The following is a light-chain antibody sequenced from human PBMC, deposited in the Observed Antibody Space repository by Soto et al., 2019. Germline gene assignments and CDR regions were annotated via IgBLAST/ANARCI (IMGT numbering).Light chain of an antibody. V-gene: IGKV1-12*01. Sequence: IQMTQSPSSVSSSVGDRVTITCRASQDINRWLSCHQQKPIETPNLLIFSASSMQGGVPSRFSGSGSGPHFTLTITNLQPEDVATYYCQQAHTFPLTFGPGTKVYLK. CDR1: QDINRW. CDR2: SAS. J-gene: IGKJ3*01. CDR3: QQAHTFPLT.